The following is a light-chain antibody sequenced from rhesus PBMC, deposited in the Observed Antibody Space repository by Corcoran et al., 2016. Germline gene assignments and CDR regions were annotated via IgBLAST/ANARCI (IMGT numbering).Light chain of an antibody. Sequence: DIQMTQSPSSLSASAGDRVTITCRACQGITNYLAWYQHKPGKAPKLLIYGASTLQSGVPSRVSGSGSGTDFTLTNSSLQPEDFATYCCQQHNSYPRTFGQGTKVEVK. V-gene: IGKV1-25*01. CDR2: GAS. CDR3: QQHNSYPRT. J-gene: IGKJ1*01. CDR1: QGITNY.